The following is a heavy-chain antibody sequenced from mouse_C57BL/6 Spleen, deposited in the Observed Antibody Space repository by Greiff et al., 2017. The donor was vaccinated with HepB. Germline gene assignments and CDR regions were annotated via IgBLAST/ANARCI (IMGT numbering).Heavy chain of an antibody. Sequence: QVQLQHPGAELVRPGSSVKLSCKASGYTFTSYWMDWVKQRPGQGLEWIGNIYPSDSESHYNQKFKDKATLTVDKSSSTAYMQLSSLTSEDSAVYYCARHGPYWYFDVWGTGTTVTVSS. J-gene: IGHJ1*03. CDR1: GYTFTSYW. CDR3: ARHGPYWYFDV. V-gene: IGHV1-61*01. CDR2: IYPSDSES. D-gene: IGHD1-1*01.